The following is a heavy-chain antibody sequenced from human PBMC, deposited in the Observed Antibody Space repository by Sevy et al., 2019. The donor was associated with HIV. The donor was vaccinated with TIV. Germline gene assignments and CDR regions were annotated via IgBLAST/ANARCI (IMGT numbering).Heavy chain of an antibody. V-gene: IGHV3-53*01. CDR1: GFTVSSNY. Sequence: GGSLRLFCAASGFTVSSNYMSWVRQAPGKGLEWVSVIYSGGSTYYADSVKGRFTISRDNSKNTLYLQMNSLRAEDTAVYYCARVSGRTRGAFDIWGQGTMVTVSS. J-gene: IGHJ3*02. CDR2: IYSGGST. CDR3: ARVSGRTRGAFDI.